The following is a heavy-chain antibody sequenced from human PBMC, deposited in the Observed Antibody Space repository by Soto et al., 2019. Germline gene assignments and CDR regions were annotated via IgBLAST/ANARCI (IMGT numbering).Heavy chain of an antibody. V-gene: IGHV3-21*01. CDR1: GFTFSSYS. D-gene: IGHD4-17*01. CDR3: ARDLNGDTNWFDP. J-gene: IGHJ5*02. CDR2: ISSSSSYI. Sequence: EVQLVESGGGLVKPGGSLRLSCAASGFTFSSYSMNWVRQAPGKRLEWVSSISSSSSYIYYADSVKGRFTISRDNAKNSLYLQMNSLRAEDTAVYYCARDLNGDTNWFDPWGQGTLVTVSS.